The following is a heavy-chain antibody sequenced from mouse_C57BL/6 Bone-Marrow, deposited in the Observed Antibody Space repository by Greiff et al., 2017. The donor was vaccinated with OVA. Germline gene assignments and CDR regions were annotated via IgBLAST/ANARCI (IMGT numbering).Heavy chain of an antibody. CDR2: IDPANGNT. D-gene: IGHD1-1*01. V-gene: IGHV14-3*01. CDR3: ASHYYGSREAMDY. J-gene: IGHJ4*01. Sequence: EVQLVESVAELVRPGASVKLSCTASGFNIKNTYMHWVKQRPEQGLEWIGRIDPANGNTKYAPKFQGKATITADTSSNTAYLQLSSLTSEDTAIYYCASHYYGSREAMDYWGQGTSVTVSS. CDR1: GFNIKNTY.